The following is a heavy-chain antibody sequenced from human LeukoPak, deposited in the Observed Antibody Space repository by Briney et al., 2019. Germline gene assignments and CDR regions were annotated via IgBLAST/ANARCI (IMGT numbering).Heavy chain of an antibody. CDR3: ARDLSFGSLDF. CDR2: ISGSGDIT. D-gene: IGHD1-26*01. Sequence: PGGSLRLSCAASGFTFSSYAMSWVRQAPGKGLEWVSAISGSGDITLYADSVKGRFTISRDNSKNTLYLQMNSLRVEDTAMFYCARDLSFGSLDFRGPGTLVTVSS. CDR1: GFTFSSYA. V-gene: IGHV3-23*01. J-gene: IGHJ4*02.